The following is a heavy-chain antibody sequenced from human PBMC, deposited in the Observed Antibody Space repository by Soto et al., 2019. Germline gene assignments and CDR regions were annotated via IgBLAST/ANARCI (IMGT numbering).Heavy chain of an antibody. CDR2: ISWNSGSI. CDR1: GFTFDDYA. CDR3: AKDTSITGTTSFES. D-gene: IGHD1-7*01. J-gene: IGHJ4*02. V-gene: IGHV3-9*01. Sequence: PGGSLRLSCAASGFTFDDYAMHWVRQAPGKGLEWVSGISWNSGSIGYADSVKGRFTISRDNAKNSLYLQMNSLRAEDTALYYCAKDTSITGTTSFESWGQGTLVTVSS.